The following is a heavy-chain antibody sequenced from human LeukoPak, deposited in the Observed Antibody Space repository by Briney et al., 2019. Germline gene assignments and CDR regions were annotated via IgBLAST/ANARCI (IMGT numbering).Heavy chain of an antibody. J-gene: IGHJ4*02. Sequence: ASVKVSCKASGYTFTGYYMHWVRQAPGQGLEWMGWINPNSGGTNYAQKIQGWVTMTRDTSISTAYMELSRLRSDDTAVYYCARGYCSGGSCFIMATDYWGQGTLVTVSS. CDR1: GYTFTGYY. D-gene: IGHD2-15*01. CDR2: INPNSGGT. CDR3: ARGYCSGGSCFIMATDY. V-gene: IGHV1-2*04.